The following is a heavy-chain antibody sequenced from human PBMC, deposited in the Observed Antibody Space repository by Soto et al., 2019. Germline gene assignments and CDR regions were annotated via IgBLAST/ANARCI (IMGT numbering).Heavy chain of an antibody. Sequence: GGSLRLSCAASGFTFSDYYMSWIRQAPGKGLEWVSYISSSGSTVYYADSVKGRFTISRDNAKNSLYLQMNSLRAEDTAVYYCARSKKAWSGYRYYYYYMDVWGKGTTVTVSS. V-gene: IGHV3-11*01. J-gene: IGHJ6*03. CDR1: GFTFSDYY. D-gene: IGHD3-3*01. CDR2: ISSSGSTV. CDR3: ARSKKAWSGYRYYYYYMDV.